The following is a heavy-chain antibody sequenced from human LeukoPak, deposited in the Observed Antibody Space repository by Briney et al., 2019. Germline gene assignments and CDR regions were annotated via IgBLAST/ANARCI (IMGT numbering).Heavy chain of an antibody. J-gene: IGHJ4*02. CDR1: GVSVSTYY. CDR3: ARGGYSYGYDDDFDY. D-gene: IGHD5-18*01. V-gene: IGHV4-59*02. Sequence: SETLSLTCTVSGVSVSTYYWSWVRQPPGKGLEWIGYIYNSGSTNYNPSLKSRVPISVDTSKNKFSLKLSSVTAADTAVYYCARGGYSYGYDDDFDYWGQGTLVTVSS. CDR2: IYNSGST.